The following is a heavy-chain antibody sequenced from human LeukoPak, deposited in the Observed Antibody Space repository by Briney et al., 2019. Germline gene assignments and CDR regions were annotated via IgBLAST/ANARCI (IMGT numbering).Heavy chain of an antibody. CDR3: VRGLELDY. CDR1: GFTFSSYG. Sequence: QPGGSLRLSCAASGFTFSSYGMHWVRQAPGKGLEWVAVISYDGSNKYYADSVRGRFTISRDNSKNTLYLQLNSLRSEDTAVYYCVRGLELDYCGQGTLVTVSS. D-gene: IGHD1-1*01. J-gene: IGHJ4*02. V-gene: IGHV3-30*03. CDR2: ISYDGSNK.